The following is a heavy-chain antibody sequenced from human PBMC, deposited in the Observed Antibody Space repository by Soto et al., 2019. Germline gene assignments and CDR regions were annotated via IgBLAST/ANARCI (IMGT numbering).Heavy chain of an antibody. Sequence: VKVSCKASGYIFINYYIHWVRQAPGHGLEWMAIINPTGGSTNYAQKFQGRVTLTMDTSISTAYMELSSLRSEDTAVYYCARFIAAAGDFDYWGQGTLVTVSS. CDR1: GYIFINYY. J-gene: IGHJ4*02. CDR3: ARFIAAAGDFDY. CDR2: INPTGGST. D-gene: IGHD6-13*01. V-gene: IGHV1-46*01.